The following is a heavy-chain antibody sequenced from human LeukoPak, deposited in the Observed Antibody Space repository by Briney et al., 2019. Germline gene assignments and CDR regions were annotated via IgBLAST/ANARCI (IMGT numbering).Heavy chain of an antibody. Sequence: SETLSHTCTVSGGSISNDNYYWSWIRQLAGKGLEWIGRIFSSGSTNYNPSLKSRVTISLDTSKNQFSLKLSSVTAADTAVYYCARGVPMSYWGQGTLVTVSS. CDR1: GGSISNDNYY. D-gene: IGHD1-1*01. CDR2: IFSSGST. CDR3: ARGVPMSY. V-gene: IGHV4-61*02. J-gene: IGHJ4*02.